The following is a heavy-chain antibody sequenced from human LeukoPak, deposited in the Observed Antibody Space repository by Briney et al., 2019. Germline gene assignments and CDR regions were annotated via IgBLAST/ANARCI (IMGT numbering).Heavy chain of an antibody. Sequence: ASVNVSCKASGYTFTNHGISWVRQAPGQGLERMGWISTYNGNTNYAQKLQGRVTMTTDTSTSTAYMELRSLRSDDTAVYYCARSGGWAYGDYDGFIAFDIWGQGTMVTVSS. CDR1: GYTFTNHG. D-gene: IGHD4-17*01. CDR3: ARSGGWAYGDYDGFIAFDI. CDR2: ISTYNGNT. J-gene: IGHJ3*02. V-gene: IGHV1-18*01.